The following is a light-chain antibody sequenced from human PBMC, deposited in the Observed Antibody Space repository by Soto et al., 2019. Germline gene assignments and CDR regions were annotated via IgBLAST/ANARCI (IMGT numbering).Light chain of an antibody. V-gene: IGKV3-20*01. CDR2: GSS. J-gene: IGKJ2*01. Sequence: EIVLTQSPGTLSLSPGERATLSCRASQSVSSSFLAWYQQKPGQAPRLLIFGSSNTATGIPGRFGGSGSGTDFFLTISRLEPEDFAVYYCQQYDTSPYTFGQATKVEIK. CDR3: QQYDTSPYT. CDR1: QSVSSSF.